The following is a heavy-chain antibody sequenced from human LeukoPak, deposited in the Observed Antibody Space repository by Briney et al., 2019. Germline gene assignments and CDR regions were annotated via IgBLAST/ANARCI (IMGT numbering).Heavy chain of an antibody. J-gene: IGHJ5*02. V-gene: IGHV4-39*02. CDR2: IYYSGST. CDR1: GGSISSSSYC. Sequence: SETLSLTCTVSGGSISSSSYCWGWIRQPPGKGLEWIGSIYYSGSTYYNPSLKSRVTISVDTSKNQFSLKLNSVTAADTAVYYCARDLIGSWFDPWGQGTLVTVSS. D-gene: IGHD3-10*01. CDR3: ARDLIGSWFDP.